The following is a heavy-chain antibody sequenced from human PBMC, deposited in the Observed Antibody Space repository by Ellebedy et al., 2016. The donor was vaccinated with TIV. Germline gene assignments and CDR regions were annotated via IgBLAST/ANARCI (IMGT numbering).Heavy chain of an antibody. CDR3: ARLGGSGSVDYYYYGMDV. Sequence: GESLKISCAASGFTFSSYSMAWVRQAPGRGLEWVASISDSSLHIYYGDSMKGRFTISRDYAKNSLYLQMNSLRDEDTAVYYCARLGGSGSVDYYYYGMDVWGQGTTVTVSS. J-gene: IGHJ6*02. D-gene: IGHD3-10*01. CDR1: GFTFSSYS. V-gene: IGHV3-21*01. CDR2: ISDSSLHI.